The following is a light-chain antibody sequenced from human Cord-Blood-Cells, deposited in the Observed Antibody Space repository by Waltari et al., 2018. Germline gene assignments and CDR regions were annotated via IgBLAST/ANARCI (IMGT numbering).Light chain of an antibody. CDR2: AAS. CDR1: QSISSY. V-gene: IGKV1-39*01. CDR3: QQSYSTPFT. J-gene: IGKJ3*01. Sequence: DIQMTQSPSSLSASVGDRVTITCRESQSISSYLNWYQQKPGKAPKLLIYAASSLHSGVPSRFSGSGSGTDFTLTISSLQPEDFATYYCQQSYSTPFTFGPGTKVDIK.